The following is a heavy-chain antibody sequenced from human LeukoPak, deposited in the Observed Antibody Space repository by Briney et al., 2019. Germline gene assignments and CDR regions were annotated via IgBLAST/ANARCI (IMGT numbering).Heavy chain of an antibody. D-gene: IGHD5-24*01. V-gene: IGHV1-2*06. CDR1: GGTFSSYA. J-gene: IGHJ4*02. Sequence: ASVKVSCKASGGTFSSYAISWVRQAPGQGLEWMGRINPNSGGTNYAQKFQGRVTMTRDTSISTAYMELSRLRSDDTAVYYCARVGGYNLWFYWGQGTLVTVSS. CDR3: ARVGGYNLWFY. CDR2: INPNSGGT.